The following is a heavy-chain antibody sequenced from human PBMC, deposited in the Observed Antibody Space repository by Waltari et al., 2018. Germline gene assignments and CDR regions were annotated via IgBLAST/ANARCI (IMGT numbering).Heavy chain of an antibody. CDR2: IRNDGSEK. Sequence: EVQLVESGGDLVKPGGSLRLSCVASRFTFSDSWMSWVRQAPGRGLEWVANIRNDGSEKYYVDSVRGRFTISRDNAKNSLYLEMNSLRAVDTAIYYCVRGGFYFDRWGQGTLVTVSS. J-gene: IGHJ4*02. CDR3: VRGGFYFDR. V-gene: IGHV3-7*03. CDR1: RFTFSDSW.